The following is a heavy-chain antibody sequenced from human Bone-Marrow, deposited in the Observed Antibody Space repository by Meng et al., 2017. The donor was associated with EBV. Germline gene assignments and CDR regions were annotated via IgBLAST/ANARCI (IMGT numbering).Heavy chain of an antibody. J-gene: IGHJ4*02. CDR1: CYTFTSYG. Sequence: VQSVQDGAEVKKPGASVKVSCKASCYTFTSYGISWVRQAPGQGLEWMGWISAYNGNTNYAQKLQGRVTMTTDTSTSTAYMELRSLRSDDTAVYYCASEGYCSGASCYSDYWGQGTLVTVSS. CDR2: ISAYNGNT. D-gene: IGHD2-15*01. CDR3: ASEGYCSGASCYSDY. V-gene: IGHV1-18*01.